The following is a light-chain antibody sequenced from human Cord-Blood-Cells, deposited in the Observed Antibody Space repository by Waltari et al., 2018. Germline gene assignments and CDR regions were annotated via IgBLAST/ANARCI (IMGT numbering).Light chain of an antibody. CDR1: QSISSY. CDR3: QQSYSTPLT. Sequence: DIQMTQSPSSLSASVGDRVTITCRASQSISSYLNWYQQKPGKAPKLLIYAASSLQSGVASRFSGSGSGTDFTLTISSLQPEDVATYYYQQSYSTPLTFGGGTKVEIK. J-gene: IGKJ4*01. V-gene: IGKV1-39*01. CDR2: AAS.